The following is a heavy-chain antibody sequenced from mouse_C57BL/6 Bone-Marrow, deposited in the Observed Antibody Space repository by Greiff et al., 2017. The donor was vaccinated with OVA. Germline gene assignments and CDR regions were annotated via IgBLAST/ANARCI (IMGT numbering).Heavy chain of an antibody. D-gene: IGHD1-1*01. J-gene: IGHJ4*01. V-gene: IGHV1-52*01. Sequence: QVQLQQPGAELVRPGSSVKLSCKASGYTFTSYWMHWVKQRPIQGLEWIGNIDPSDSETHYNQKFKDKATLTVDKSSSTAYMQLSSLTSEDSAVYYCASTPVVDGAMDYWGQGTSVTVSS. CDR2: IDPSDSET. CDR1: GYTFTSYW. CDR3: ASTPVVDGAMDY.